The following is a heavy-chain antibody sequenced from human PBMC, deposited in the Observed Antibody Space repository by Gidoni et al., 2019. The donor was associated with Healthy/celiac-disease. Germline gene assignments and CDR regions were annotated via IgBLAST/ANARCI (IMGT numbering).Heavy chain of an antibody. V-gene: IGHV5-51*01. J-gene: IGHJ3*02. D-gene: IGHD6-6*01. CDR3: ARGFEYSSSSDAFDI. CDR1: GYSFTSYW. Sequence: EVQLVQSGAEAKKPGESLTISCKGSGYSFTSYWIGWVRQMPGKGLEWMGIIYPGDSDTRYSPSFQGQVTISADKSISTAYLQWSSLKASDTAMYYCARGFEYSSSSDAFDIWGQGTMVTVSS. CDR2: IYPGDSDT.